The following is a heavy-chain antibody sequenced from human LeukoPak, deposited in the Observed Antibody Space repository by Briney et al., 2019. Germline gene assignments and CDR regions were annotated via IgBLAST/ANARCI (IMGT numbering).Heavy chain of an antibody. D-gene: IGHD3-22*01. CDR2: IYHSGGT. J-gene: IGHJ4*02. CDR3: ARTPIYYFDNSGYYN. Sequence: PSETLSLTCTVSGYSISSGYYWGWIRQPPGKGLEWIGSIYHSGGTNYNPSLKSRVTISVDTSKNQFSLELSSVTAADTAVYYCARTPIYYFDNSGYYNWGQGTLVTVSS. V-gene: IGHV4-38-2*02. CDR1: GYSISSGYY.